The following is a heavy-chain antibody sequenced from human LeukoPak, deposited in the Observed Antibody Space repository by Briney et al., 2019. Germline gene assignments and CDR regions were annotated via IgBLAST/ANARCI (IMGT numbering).Heavy chain of an antibody. D-gene: IGHD3-3*01. Sequence: SATLSLTCTVSGDSITGYYWSWIRQAPGKGLEWIGHIYSSGSTNYNPSLKSRVTISGATSKNQFSLRLNSVTAAYTSVYYCARLWSGLRPPDYWGQGTLVTVSS. V-gene: IGHV4-59*08. J-gene: IGHJ4*02. CDR3: ARLWSGLRPPDY. CDR2: IYSSGST. CDR1: GDSITGYY.